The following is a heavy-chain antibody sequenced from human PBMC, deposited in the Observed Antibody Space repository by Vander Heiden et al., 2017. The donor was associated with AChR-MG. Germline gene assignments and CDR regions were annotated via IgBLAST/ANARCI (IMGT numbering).Heavy chain of an antibody. CDR2: IYPDDSDT. V-gene: IGHV5-51*03. CDR1: GYNFTSYW. CDR3: ARPMTRNRKDAFDI. D-gene: IGHD3-22*01. Sequence: EVQLVQSGTEVNKPGESLQISCKGSGYNFTSYWIGWVRQMPGKGLEWMGIIYPDDSDTRYSPSFQGQVTISVDKSISTAYLQWSSLKASDSAMYYCARPMTRNRKDAFDIWGQGTMVTVSS. J-gene: IGHJ3*02.